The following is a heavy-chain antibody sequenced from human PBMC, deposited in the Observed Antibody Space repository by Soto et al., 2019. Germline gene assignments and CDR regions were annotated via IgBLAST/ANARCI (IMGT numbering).Heavy chain of an antibody. CDR1: GGSISSSSYY. CDR2: IYYSGST. V-gene: IGHV4-39*01. Sequence: SETLSLTCTVSGGSISSSSYYWGWIRQPPGKGLEWIGSIYYSGSTYYNTSLKSRVTISVDTSKNQFSLKLSSVTAADTAVYYCSRHSYDSSGYYYYYFDYWGQGTLVTVSS. CDR3: SRHSYDSSGYYYYYFDY. J-gene: IGHJ4*02. D-gene: IGHD3-22*01.